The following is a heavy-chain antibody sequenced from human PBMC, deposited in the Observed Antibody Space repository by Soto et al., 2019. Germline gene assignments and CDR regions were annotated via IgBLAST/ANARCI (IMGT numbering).Heavy chain of an antibody. D-gene: IGHD6-6*01. CDR2: VSFDGRDK. V-gene: IGHV3-30-3*01. CDR1: GFTFSSYA. CDR3: VRTPIAARPYFDY. J-gene: IGHJ4*02. Sequence: QVHLVESGGGVVQPGRSLRLSCAASGFTFSSYAIHWVRQAPGKGLEWVAVVSFDGRDKYYADSVKGRLTISRDNSKNTLFLEMNSLRTEDTAVYYCVRTPIAARPYFDYWGQGTLVTVSP.